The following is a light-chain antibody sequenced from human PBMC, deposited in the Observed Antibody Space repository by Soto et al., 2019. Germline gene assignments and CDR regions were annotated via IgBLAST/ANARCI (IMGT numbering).Light chain of an antibody. J-gene: IGKJ1*01. CDR2: AAS. CDR1: QGISNY. V-gene: IGKV1-27*01. CDR3: QKYDSARWT. Sequence: DIQMTQSTSSLSASVGDRVTITCRASQGISNYLAWYQQKPGKVPKLLIYAASSLQSGVPSRFSGSGSGTDFTLTISSLQPEDVATDYCQKYDSARWTCGQGTKVEIK.